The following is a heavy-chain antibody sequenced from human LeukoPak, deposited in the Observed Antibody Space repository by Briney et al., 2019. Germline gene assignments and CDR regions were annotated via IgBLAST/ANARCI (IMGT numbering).Heavy chain of an antibody. Sequence: GGSLRLSCAASGFTFGNYWMSWVRQPPGKGLEWVAKIKQDGSEKYYVDSVKGRFTISRDNAKNSLSLQMNNLRAEDTAVYYCARDKGTVTPRGYYYYMDVWGRGTTVTVSS. V-gene: IGHV3-7*01. CDR3: ARDKGTVTPRGYYYYMDV. J-gene: IGHJ6*03. D-gene: IGHD4-11*01. CDR2: IKQDGSEK. CDR1: GFTFGNYW.